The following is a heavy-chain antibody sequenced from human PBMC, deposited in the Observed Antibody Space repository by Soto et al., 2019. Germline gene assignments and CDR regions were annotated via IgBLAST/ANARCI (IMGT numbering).Heavy chain of an antibody. J-gene: IGHJ4*02. D-gene: IGHD3-22*01. CDR3: ARERAYYYDSSGYYAFDY. Sequence: ASVKVCCKASGGTFSSYAISWVRQAPGQGLEWMGGIIPIFGTANYAQKFQGRVTITADKSTSTAYMELSSLRSEDTAVYYCARERAYYYDSSGYYAFDYWGQGTLVTVSS. CDR1: GGTFSSYA. CDR2: IIPIFGTA. V-gene: IGHV1-69*06.